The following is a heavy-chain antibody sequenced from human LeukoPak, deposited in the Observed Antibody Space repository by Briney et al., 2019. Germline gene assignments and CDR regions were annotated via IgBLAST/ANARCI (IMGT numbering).Heavy chain of an antibody. CDR3: ARSGSRPSGGAFDL. Sequence: PSDTLSLTCTVSGSSINSYYWSWIRQPPGKGLQWIAYLYYSGSNNFNPSLKSRLTISVDTSKNQFSLKLNSVPAADTAMYYCARSGSRPSGGAFDLWGQGTMVTVSS. CDR1: GSSINSYY. D-gene: IGHD1-26*01. V-gene: IGHV4-59*08. J-gene: IGHJ3*01. CDR2: LYYSGSN.